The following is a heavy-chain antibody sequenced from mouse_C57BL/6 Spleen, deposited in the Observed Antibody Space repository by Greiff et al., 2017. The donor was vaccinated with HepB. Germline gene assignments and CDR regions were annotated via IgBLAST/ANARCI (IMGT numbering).Heavy chain of an antibody. CDR3: ARFYYGVFDY. V-gene: IGHV5-17*01. CDR1: GFTFSDYG. CDR2: ISSGSSTI. Sequence: DVQLVESGGGLVKPGGSLKLSCAASGFTFSDYGMHWVRQAPEKGLEWVAYISSGSSTIYYADTVKGRFTISRDNAKNTLFLQMTSLRSEDTAMYYCARFYYGVFDYWGQGTTLTVSS. J-gene: IGHJ2*01. D-gene: IGHD2-1*01.